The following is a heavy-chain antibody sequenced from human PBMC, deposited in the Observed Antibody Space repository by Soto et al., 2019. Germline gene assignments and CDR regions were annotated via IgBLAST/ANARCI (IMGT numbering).Heavy chain of an antibody. CDR2: IHYSGST. V-gene: IGHV4-59*01. Sequence: SETLSLTCTVSGGSISSYYWSWIRQPPGKGLEWIGYIHYSGSTNHNPSLKSRVTISVDTSKNQFSLKLSSVTAADTAVYYCARGRYTGYDSLTSFDYWGQGTLVTVSS. D-gene: IGHD5-12*01. J-gene: IGHJ4*02. CDR3: ARGRYTGYDSLTSFDY. CDR1: GGSISSYY.